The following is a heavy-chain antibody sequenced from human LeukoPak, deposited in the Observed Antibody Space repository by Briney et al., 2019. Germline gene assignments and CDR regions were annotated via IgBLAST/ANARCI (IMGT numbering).Heavy chain of an antibody. CDR2: IYYSGYT. CDR3: ARREPMVRGSADY. V-gene: IGHV4-59*01. Sequence: SETLSLTCTVSGYSITSGYYWSWIRQPPGKGLKWIGNIYYSGYTTYSPSLRSRVTISVDTSKNQFSLKLSSVTAADTAVYHCARREPMVRGSADYWGQGTLVTVSS. J-gene: IGHJ4*02. CDR1: GYSITSGYY. D-gene: IGHD3-10*01.